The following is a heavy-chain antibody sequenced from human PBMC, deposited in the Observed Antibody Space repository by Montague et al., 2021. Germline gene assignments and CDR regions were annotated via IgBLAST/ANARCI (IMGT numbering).Heavy chain of an antibody. CDR3: VKDTRDYYPDF. CDR2: INGNSINI. Sequence: SLRLSCAASGFIFNNYVMNWVRQAPVKGLEWVSGINGNSINIDYADSVKGRFTISRDNAKNSLYLQMNSLRAEDTAFYYCVKDTRDYYPDFWGQGILVTVSS. J-gene: IGHJ4*02. CDR1: GFIFNNYV. V-gene: IGHV3-9*01. D-gene: IGHD3-3*01.